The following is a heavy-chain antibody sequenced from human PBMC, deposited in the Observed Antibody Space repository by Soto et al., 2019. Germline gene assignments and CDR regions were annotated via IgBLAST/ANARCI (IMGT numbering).Heavy chain of an antibody. CDR3: ARGMGAYCSSTSCYYYYYYGMDV. CDR1: GYTYTGYY. J-gene: IGHJ6*02. D-gene: IGHD2-2*01. CDR2: INPNSGGT. V-gene: IGHV1-2*04. Sequence: QVQLVQSGAEVKKPGASVKVSCKASGYTYTGYYMHWVRQAPGQGLEWMGWINPNSGGTNYAQKFEGWVNMARETSISTADMEMSRLRSDGTAVYYCARGMGAYCSSTSCYYYYYYGMDVWGQGNTVTVSS.